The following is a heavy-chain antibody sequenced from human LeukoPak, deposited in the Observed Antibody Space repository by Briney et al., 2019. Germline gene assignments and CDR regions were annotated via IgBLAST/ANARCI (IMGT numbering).Heavy chain of an antibody. CDR3: ARGCHLFRGVPSNWFDS. V-gene: IGHV4-59*01. CDR2: IYYSGST. CDR1: GGSISIYY. D-gene: IGHD3-10*01. J-gene: IGHJ5*01. Sequence: SETLCLTCTVPGGSISIYYSSWIRQPPGKGLEWIGYIYYSGSTNYNPSLKSRVTISVDTSQHQFSLKLSSVTAADTAVYYCARGCHLFRGVPSNWFDSWGQGTLATVSS.